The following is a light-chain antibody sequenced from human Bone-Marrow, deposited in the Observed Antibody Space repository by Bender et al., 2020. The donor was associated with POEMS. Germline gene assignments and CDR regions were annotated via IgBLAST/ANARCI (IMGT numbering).Light chain of an antibody. CDR3: SSWDDSLSGWV. CDR1: SSNIGAGYA. Sequence: QSALTQPPSVSEAPGQRVTISCTGSSSNIGAGYAVNWYQQLPETAPKLLIYGNNKRPAGVPDRFSGSKSGTSASLAISDIQSEDEGDYYCSSWDDSLSGWVFGGGTKLTVL. V-gene: IGLV1-50*01. J-gene: IGLJ3*02. CDR2: GNN.